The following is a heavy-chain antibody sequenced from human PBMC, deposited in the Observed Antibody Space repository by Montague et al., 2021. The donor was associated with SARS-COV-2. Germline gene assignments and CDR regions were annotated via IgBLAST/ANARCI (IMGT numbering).Heavy chain of an antibody. CDR2: INHGGST. CDR1: GTSFSGYY. V-gene: IGHV4-34*01. D-gene: IGHD3-10*01. CDR3: ARLRDGVVPSPILGVGPYYSYYYMDV. Sequence: SETLSLTCAVHGTSFSGYYWNWIRQPPGKGLEWIGEINHGGSTKYSPSLKSRLTIPADTSKNQFSLKLTSVTAADTAVYYCARLRDGVVPSPILGVGPYYSYYYMDVWGRGTPVTVSS. J-gene: IGHJ6*03.